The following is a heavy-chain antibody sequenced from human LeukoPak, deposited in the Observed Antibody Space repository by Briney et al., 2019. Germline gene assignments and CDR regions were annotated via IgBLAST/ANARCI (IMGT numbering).Heavy chain of an antibody. D-gene: IGHD3-10*01. CDR1: GGFISSSSYY. Sequence: SETLSLTCAVSGGFISSSSYYWGWIRQPPGKGLEWIGSIYYSGSTYYNPSLKSRVTLSVDTSKNQFSLKLSSVTAADTAVYYCARHLYGSGSYGLGPFDYWGQGTLVTVSS. J-gene: IGHJ4*02. CDR3: ARHLYGSGSYGLGPFDY. V-gene: IGHV4-39*01. CDR2: IYYSGST.